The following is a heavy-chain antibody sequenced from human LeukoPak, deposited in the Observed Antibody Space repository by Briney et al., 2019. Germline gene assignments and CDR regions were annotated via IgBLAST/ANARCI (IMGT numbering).Heavy chain of an antibody. CDR3: AIWYCSGGRCYSNARTFDY. V-gene: IGHV7-4-1*02. Sequence: ASVKVSCKASGYTFTSYAMNWVREARGQGLEWMGWINTNTGNQTYAQGLTGRFVFSLDTSVSTAYLQISSLKAEDTAVYYCAIWYCSGGRCYSNARTFDYWGQGTRVSVSS. J-gene: IGHJ4*02. CDR1: GYTFTSYA. D-gene: IGHD2-15*01. CDR2: INTNTGNQ.